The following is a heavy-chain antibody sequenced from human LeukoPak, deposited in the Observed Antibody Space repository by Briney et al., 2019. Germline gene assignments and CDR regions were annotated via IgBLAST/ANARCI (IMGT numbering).Heavy chain of an antibody. CDR1: GFTFSSYW. D-gene: IGHD2/OR15-2a*01. J-gene: IGHJ4*01. CDR2: INHNGNVN. Sequence: GGSLRLSCAASGFTFSSYWMNWARQAPGKGLEWVASINHNGNVNYYVDSVKGRFTISRDNAKNSLYLQMSNLRAEDAALYFCARDSGNYIDYWGQGTQVVVSS. V-gene: IGHV3-7*01. CDR3: ARDSGNYIDY.